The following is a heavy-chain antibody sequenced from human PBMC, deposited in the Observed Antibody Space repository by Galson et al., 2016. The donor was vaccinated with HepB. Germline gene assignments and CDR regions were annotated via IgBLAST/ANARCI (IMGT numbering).Heavy chain of an antibody. CDR1: GYMFTAYY. Sequence: SVKVSCKASGYMFTAYYIHWVRQAPGQWLEWMGRIDPNSGDTKFAQNFQGGVTLTRDTSLTTAYLELTRLRPNDTAVYFCTRGGPPTYFDVWGRGTLVTVSS. CDR3: TRGGPPTYFDV. CDR2: IDPNSGDT. D-gene: IGHD3-16*01. V-gene: IGHV1-2*06. J-gene: IGHJ2*01.